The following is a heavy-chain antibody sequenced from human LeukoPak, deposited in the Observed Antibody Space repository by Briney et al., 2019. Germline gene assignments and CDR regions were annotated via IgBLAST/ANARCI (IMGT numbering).Heavy chain of an antibody. J-gene: IGHJ4*02. CDR2: ISGSGGST. CDR3: AKEESAAIHYFDY. D-gene: IGHD2-2*02. CDR1: GFTFSSYA. Sequence: GGSLRLSCAASGFTFSSYAMSWVRQALGKGLEWVSAISGSGGSTYYADSVKGLFTISRYNSKNKLYLQMTSLRAEDTAVYYCAKEESAAIHYFDYWGQGTLVTVSS. V-gene: IGHV3-23*01.